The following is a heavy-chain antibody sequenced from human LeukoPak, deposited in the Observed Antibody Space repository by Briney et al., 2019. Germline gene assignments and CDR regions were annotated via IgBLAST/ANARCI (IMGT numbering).Heavy chain of an antibody. Sequence: SETLSLTCRVSDDSISSYYWNWFRQPPGKPLVWIGYTHYSANTNYNPSLKSRVTTLVDMSKNQFSLKLISVTAADTAVYYCARWGGTLNAFDVWGQGTLVTVSS. V-gene: IGHV4-59*08. CDR2: THYSANT. J-gene: IGHJ3*01. D-gene: IGHD1-26*01. CDR3: ARWGGTLNAFDV. CDR1: DDSISSYY.